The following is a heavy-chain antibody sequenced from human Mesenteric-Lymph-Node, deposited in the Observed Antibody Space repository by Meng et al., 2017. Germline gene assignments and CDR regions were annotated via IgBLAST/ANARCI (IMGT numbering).Heavy chain of an antibody. D-gene: IGHD6-6*01. CDR1: GDSVSSNTAA. J-gene: IGHJ4*02. V-gene: IGHV6-1*01. CDR3: VRTKISSYYFDF. CDR2: TYYRSNWFH. Sequence: QLQPSGPGLVKPSQTLSLPCAISGDSVSSNTAAWNWIRQSPSRGLEWLGRTYYRSNWFHDYAVSLNSRVTINADTSKNEFSLHLRSVTPEDSAIYYCVRTKISSYYFDFWGQGTLVTVSS.